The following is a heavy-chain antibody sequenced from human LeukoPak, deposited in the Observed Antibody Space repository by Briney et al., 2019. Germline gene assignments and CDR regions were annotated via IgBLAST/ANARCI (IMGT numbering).Heavy chain of an antibody. V-gene: IGHV3-23*01. CDR2: INAAGDDM. CDR1: GFTFPTYS. J-gene: IGHJ6*02. Sequence: QPGGSLRLSCVASGFTFPTYSMAWVRQAPGKGLDGVSSINAAGDDMYYADSVKGRFSISRDNLKNTLYLQMHSLRAEDRAIYYCAKGIFGVIHNGIDVWGQGTAVTVSS. D-gene: IGHD3-3*01. CDR3: AKGIFGVIHNGIDV.